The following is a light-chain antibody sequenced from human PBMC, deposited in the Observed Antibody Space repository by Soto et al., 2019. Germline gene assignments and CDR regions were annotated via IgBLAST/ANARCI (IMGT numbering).Light chain of an antibody. V-gene: IGLV2-14*03. Sequence: QSALTQPASVSGSPGQSITISCTGTSSDVGAYNYVSWYQRLPGEAPKLMIHDVSNRPSGVADRFSGSKSGNTASLPISGRQSEDEADYYCSSFSSNTTTMLFGGGTKLTVL. J-gene: IGLJ2*01. CDR1: SSDVGAYNY. CDR3: SSFSSNTTTML. CDR2: DVS.